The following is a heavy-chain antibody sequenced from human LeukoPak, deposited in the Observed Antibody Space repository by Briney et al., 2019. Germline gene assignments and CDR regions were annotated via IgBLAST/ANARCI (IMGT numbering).Heavy chain of an antibody. CDR3: AKGTGTTFAPPIDY. Sequence: PGGSLRLSCAASGFTFDDYTMHWVRQAPGKGLEWVSLISWDGGSTYYADSVKGRFTISRDNSKDSLYLQMNSLRTEDTALYYCAKGTGTTFAPPIDYWGQGTLVTVSS. CDR1: GFTFDDYT. D-gene: IGHD1-7*01. V-gene: IGHV3-43*01. CDR2: ISWDGGST. J-gene: IGHJ4*02.